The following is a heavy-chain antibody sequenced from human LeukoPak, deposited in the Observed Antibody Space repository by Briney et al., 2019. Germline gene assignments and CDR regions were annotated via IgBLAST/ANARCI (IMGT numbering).Heavy chain of an antibody. CDR2: IYYSGST. D-gene: IGHD2-15*01. J-gene: IGHJ6*02. V-gene: IGHV4-61*01. CDR1: GGSVSSGSYY. CDR3: ARESYCSGGSCSYGMDV. Sequence: ASETLSLTCTVSGGSVSSGSYYWSWIRQPPGKGLEWIGYIYYSGSTNYNPSLKSRVTISVDTSKNQFSLKLSSVTAADTAVYYCARESYCSGGSCSYGMDVWGQGTTVTVSS.